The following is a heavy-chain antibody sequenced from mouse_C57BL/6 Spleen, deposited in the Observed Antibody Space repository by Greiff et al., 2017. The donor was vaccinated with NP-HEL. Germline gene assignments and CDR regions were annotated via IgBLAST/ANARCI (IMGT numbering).Heavy chain of an antibody. D-gene: IGHD2-1*01. CDR1: GYTFTSYW. CDR2: IDPSDSYT. Sequence: QVQLQQPGAELVKPGASVKLSCKASGYTFTSYWMQWVKQRPGQGLEWIGEIDPSDSYTNYKQKFKGKATLTVDTSSSTAYMQLSSLTSEDSAVYYCARGGIDGNYVGFAYWGQGTLVTVSA. CDR3: ARGGIDGNYVGFAY. J-gene: IGHJ3*01. V-gene: IGHV1-50*01.